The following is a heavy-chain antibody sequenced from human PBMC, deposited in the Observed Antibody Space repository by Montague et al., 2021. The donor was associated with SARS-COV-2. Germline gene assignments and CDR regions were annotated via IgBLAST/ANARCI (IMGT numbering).Heavy chain of an antibody. V-gene: IGHV6-1*01. J-gene: IGHJ4*02. CDR2: TYYRSKWCS. D-gene: IGHD6-19*01. CDR1: GDSVSSNSLA. CDR3: VRYSGWYYFDF. Sequence: CAISGDSVSSNSLAWSWLRQSPSRGLEWLGRTYYRSKWCSDYAPSVRGRLTVNPDASKNEFSLELNYVTPEDTAVYYCVRYSGWYYFDFWGQGTLVTVSS.